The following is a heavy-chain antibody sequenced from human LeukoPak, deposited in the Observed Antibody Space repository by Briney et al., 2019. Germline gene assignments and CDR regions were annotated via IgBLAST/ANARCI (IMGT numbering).Heavy chain of an antibody. D-gene: IGHD3-9*01. Sequence: GGSLRLSCAASGFTLSNACMSWVRQAPGKGLEWGGRINSKSNEGTTDYAEGLIRRFTISRDDSKNTLYLQMNSLKPEDTAVYYCTTDRSIVLRYFDWLPPSVGMDVWGQGTTVTVS. CDR3: TTDRSIVLRYFDWLPPSVGMDV. CDR2: INSKSNEGTT. V-gene: IGHV3-15*01. J-gene: IGHJ6*02. CDR1: GFTLSNAC.